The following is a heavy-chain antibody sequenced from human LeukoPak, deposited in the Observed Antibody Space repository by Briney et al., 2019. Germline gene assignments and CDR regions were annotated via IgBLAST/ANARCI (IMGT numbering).Heavy chain of an antibody. D-gene: IGHD3-10*01. V-gene: IGHV4-34*12. CDR2: IFYSGGT. CDR1: GGSFSGYY. J-gene: IGHJ3*02. CDR3: AKSNGYGLVDI. Sequence: SEALSLTCAVYGGSFSGYYWGWIRQTPGKGLEWIGNIFYSGGTYYSPSLTSRVTISLDTSRNQFSLKLNSVTAADTAVYYCAKSNGYGLVDIWGQGTMVTVSS.